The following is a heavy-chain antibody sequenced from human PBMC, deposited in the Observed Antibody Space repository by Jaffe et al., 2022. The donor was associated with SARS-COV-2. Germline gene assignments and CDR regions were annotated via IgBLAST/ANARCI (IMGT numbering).Heavy chain of an antibody. CDR3: ARGSSWGPGWFDP. Sequence: QVQLQQWGAGLLKPSETLSLTCAVYGGSFSGYYWSWIRQPPGKGLEWIGEINHSGSTNYKFSLTSRVTISVDTSKNQFSLKLTSVTDADTSVYYCARGSSWGPGWFDPWGQGTLVTVSS. CDR2: INHSGST. V-gene: IGHV4-34*02. CDR1: GGSFSGYY. J-gene: IGHJ5*02. D-gene: IGHD3-10*01.